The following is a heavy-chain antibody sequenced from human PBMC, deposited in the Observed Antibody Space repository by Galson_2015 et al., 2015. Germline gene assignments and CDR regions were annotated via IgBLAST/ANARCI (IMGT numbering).Heavy chain of an antibody. D-gene: IGHD2-2*01. V-gene: IGHV3-74*01. J-gene: IGHJ4*02. Sequence: SLRLSCAASGFTFSSYWMHWVRQAPGKGLVWVSRFKGDGSDIRYADSVKGRFTMSRDNTKKTLHLHMSNLGAEDTAVYFCVRDGDKYDFDFWGQGTLVTVSS. CDR2: FKGDGSDI. CDR3: VRDGDKYDFDF. CDR1: GFTFSSYW.